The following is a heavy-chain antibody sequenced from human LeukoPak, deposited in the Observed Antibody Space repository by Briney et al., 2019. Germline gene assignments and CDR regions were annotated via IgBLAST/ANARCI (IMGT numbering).Heavy chain of an antibody. D-gene: IGHD5/OR15-5a*01. Sequence: GGSLRLSCAASGLTFSDSSMNWFRQAPGKGLEWVSALSDSGGITHYAGSVKGRFTISRDNSKNTLYLQMNSLRAEDTAVYYCAKYLLVSTPFFDYWGQGTLVAVSS. CDR1: GLTFSDSS. CDR2: LSDSGGIT. V-gene: IGHV3-23*01. J-gene: IGHJ4*02. CDR3: AKYLLVSTPFFDY.